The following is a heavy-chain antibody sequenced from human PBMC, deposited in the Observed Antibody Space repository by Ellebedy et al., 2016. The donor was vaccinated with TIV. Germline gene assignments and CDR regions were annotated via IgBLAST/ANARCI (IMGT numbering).Heavy chain of an antibody. CDR1: GGSIRSYF. Sequence: LETLSLTXTFSGGSIRSYFWSWIRQPAGKGLEWIGRIDISGSTNYNPSLKSRVTMSVDTSKNQFSLNLSSVTAADTAVYYCARGPRSTSGATVYFDSWGQGTLVTVSS. V-gene: IGHV4-4*07. D-gene: IGHD1-1*01. J-gene: IGHJ4*01. CDR3: ARGPRSTSGATVYFDS. CDR2: IDISGST.